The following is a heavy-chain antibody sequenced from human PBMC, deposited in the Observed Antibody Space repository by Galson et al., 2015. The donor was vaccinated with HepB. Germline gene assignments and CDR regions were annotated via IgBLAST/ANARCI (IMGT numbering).Heavy chain of an antibody. CDR1: GGTFSSYA. J-gene: IGHJ4*02. CDR3: ARDRTPGYSSSWYSDY. CDR2: IIPILGIA. D-gene: IGHD6-13*01. Sequence: SVKVSCKASGGTFSSYAISWVRQAPGQGLEWMGRIIPILGIANCAQKFQGRVTITADKSTSTAYMELSSLRSEDTAVYYCARDRTPGYSSSWYSDYWGQGTLVTVSS. V-gene: IGHV1-69*04.